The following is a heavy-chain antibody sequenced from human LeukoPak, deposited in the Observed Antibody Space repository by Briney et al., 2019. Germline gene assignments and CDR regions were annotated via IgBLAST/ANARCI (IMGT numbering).Heavy chain of an antibody. D-gene: IGHD3-10*01. CDR2: IYYSGST. Sequence: SETLSLTCTVSGGSISSYYWSWIRQPPGKGLEWIGYIYYSGSTNYNPSLKSRVTISVDTSKNQFSLKLSSVTAADTAVYYCARLGKGRFGELLPHYFDYWGQGTLVTVSS. V-gene: IGHV4-59*12. CDR1: GGSISSYY. J-gene: IGHJ4*02. CDR3: ARLGKGRFGELLPHYFDY.